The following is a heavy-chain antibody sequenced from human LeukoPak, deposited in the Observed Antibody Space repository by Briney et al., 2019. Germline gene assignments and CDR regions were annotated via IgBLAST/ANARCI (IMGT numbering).Heavy chain of an antibody. CDR1: GGTFSSYA. D-gene: IGHD2-2*01. Sequence: RASVKVSCKASGGTFSSYAISWVRQAPGQGLEWVGGIIPIFGTANYTQKFQGRVTITANKSTSTAYMELSSLRTENTAVYYWARGGNCSSSRSFGSVEYFQHWGHGKLVTVSS. J-gene: IGHJ1*01. V-gene: IGHV1-69*06. CDR2: IIPIFGTA. CDR3: ARGGNCSSSRSFGSVEYFQH.